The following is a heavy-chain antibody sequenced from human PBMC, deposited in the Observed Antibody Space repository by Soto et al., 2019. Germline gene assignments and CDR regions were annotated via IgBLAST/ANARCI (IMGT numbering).Heavy chain of an antibody. V-gene: IGHV4-34*01. CDR2: INHSGST. CDR1: GGSFSGYY. J-gene: IGHJ5*02. CDR3: ARGRGYDFWSGYYPNWFDP. D-gene: IGHD3-3*01. Sequence: QVQLQQWGAGLLKPSETLSLTCAVYGGSFSGYYWSWIRQPPGKGLEWIGEINHSGSTNYNPSLKSRVTISVDTSKNQFSLKLSSVTAADTAVYYCARGRGYDFWSGYYPNWFDPWGQGTLVTVSS.